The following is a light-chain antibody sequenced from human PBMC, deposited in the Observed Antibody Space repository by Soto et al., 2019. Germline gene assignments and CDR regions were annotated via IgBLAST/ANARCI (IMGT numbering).Light chain of an antibody. Sequence: EIVLTHSPATLSVSPGERATLSCRASQSVGSNLAWYQQRPGQPPRLLIYDASTRATDIPARFSGGGSGTEFTLTISSLQSEDFAVYYCQQYNKWPPYTFGQGTKLEIK. CDR1: QSVGSN. V-gene: IGKV3-15*01. CDR3: QQYNKWPPYT. J-gene: IGKJ2*01. CDR2: DAS.